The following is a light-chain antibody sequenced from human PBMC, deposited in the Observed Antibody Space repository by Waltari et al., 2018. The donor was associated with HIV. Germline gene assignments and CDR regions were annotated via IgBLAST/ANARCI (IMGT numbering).Light chain of an antibody. CDR1: NIGAKS. J-gene: IGLJ1*01. CDR2: DDV. CDR3: QVWDMTSDHFV. Sequence: SYVLTQPPSVSVAPGQTARITCGGNNIGAKSVHWYRQPVGQAPVLVVYDDVERPSGISDRFSGSNSGNTATLLITGTDVGDEAEYYCQVWDMTSDHFVFGPGTTVTVL. V-gene: IGLV3-21*02.